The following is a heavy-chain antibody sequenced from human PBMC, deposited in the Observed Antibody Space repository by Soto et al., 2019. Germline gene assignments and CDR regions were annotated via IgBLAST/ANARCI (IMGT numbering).Heavy chain of an antibody. CDR1: GFTFITYW. J-gene: IGHJ4*02. V-gene: IGHV3-7*01. CDR2: INEDGSEK. Sequence: EVQLVESGGGVVQPGGYLRLFCAASGFTFITYWMSWVRQAPGKGLEWVANINEDGSEKYYVGSVKGRFTISRDNAKHSLYLQMSSLRDEDTAIYYCARRGDDFDCWGQGAQVTVSS. D-gene: IGHD3-16*01. CDR3: ARRGDDFDC.